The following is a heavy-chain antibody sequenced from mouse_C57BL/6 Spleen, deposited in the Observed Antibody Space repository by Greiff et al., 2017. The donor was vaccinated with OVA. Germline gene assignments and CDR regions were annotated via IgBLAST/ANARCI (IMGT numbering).Heavy chain of an antibody. CDR1: GYTFTSYW. CDR3: ARANWDY. Sequence: QVQLQQSGPELVRPGASVKISCKAPGYTFTSYWMQWVRQRPGQGLEWIGEIFPGSGSTYYNEKFKGKATLTVDTSSSTAYMQLSSLTSEDSAVYFCARANWDYWGPGTTLTVSS. V-gene: IGHV1-56*01. J-gene: IGHJ2*01. CDR2: IFPGSGST. D-gene: IGHD4-1*01.